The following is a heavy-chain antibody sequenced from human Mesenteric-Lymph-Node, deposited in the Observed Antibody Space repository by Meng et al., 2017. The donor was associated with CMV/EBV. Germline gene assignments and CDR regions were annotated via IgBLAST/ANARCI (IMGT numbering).Heavy chain of an antibody. V-gene: IGHV3-30*02. J-gene: IGHJ4*02. D-gene: IGHD3-22*01. CDR1: GFSFSSHG. CDR3: GKDVTMMGYYFDY. Sequence: GGSLRLSCAASGFSFSSHGMHWVRQAPGKGLEWVAFIRYDASNEYYADSVKGRFTISRDNSKNTLYLQMNSLRAEDTALYYCGKDVTMMGYYFDYWGQGTLVTVSS. CDR2: IRYDASNE.